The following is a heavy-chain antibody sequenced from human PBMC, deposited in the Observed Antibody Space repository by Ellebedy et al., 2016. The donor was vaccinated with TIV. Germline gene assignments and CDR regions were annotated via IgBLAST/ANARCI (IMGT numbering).Heavy chain of an antibody. D-gene: IGHD4-17*01. Sequence: AASVKVSCKASGYTFTGHYMHWVRQAPGQGLEWMGWINPNSGGTNFAEKFQGRVTMTRDTSIRPAYMELSRLRSDDTAVYYCARNYYGDFLYFDYWGQGTLVTVSS. CDR2: INPNSGGT. V-gene: IGHV1-2*02. CDR3: ARNYYGDFLYFDY. CDR1: GYTFTGHY. J-gene: IGHJ4*02.